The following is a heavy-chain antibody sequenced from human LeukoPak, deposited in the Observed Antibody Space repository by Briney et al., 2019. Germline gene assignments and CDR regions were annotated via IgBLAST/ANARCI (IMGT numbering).Heavy chain of an antibody. Sequence: SETLSLTCGVSGYSISRGYYWAWIRQPPGKGLEWIGTIYHIGSTYYTPSLGSRVTISVDTSKNEFSLDLKSVTAADTAVYYCASAGWIIPSGFDYWGQGALVPVSS. V-gene: IGHV4-38-2*01. D-gene: IGHD2-2*03. CDR3: ASAGWIIPSGFDY. CDR2: IYHIGST. J-gene: IGHJ4*02. CDR1: GYSISRGYY.